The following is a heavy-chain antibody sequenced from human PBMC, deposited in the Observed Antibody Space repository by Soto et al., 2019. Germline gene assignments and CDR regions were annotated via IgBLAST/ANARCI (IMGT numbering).Heavy chain of an antibody. CDR3: AREFTYYYDSSGPYYYGKGG. CDR1: GYTFTSYY. Sequence: GASVKVSCKASGYTFTSYYMHWVRQAPGQGLEWMGIINPSGGSTSYAQKFQGRVTMTRDTSTSTVYMELSSLRSEDTAVYYCAREFTYYYDSSGPYYYGKGGWGQGTTVTVSS. J-gene: IGHJ6*02. D-gene: IGHD3-22*01. V-gene: IGHV1-46*01. CDR2: INPSGGST.